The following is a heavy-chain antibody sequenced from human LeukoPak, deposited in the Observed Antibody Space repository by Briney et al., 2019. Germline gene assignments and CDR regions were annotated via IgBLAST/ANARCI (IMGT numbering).Heavy chain of an antibody. J-gene: IGHJ4*02. CDR1: GGSISSSSYY. D-gene: IGHD6-19*01. Sequence: PSETLSLTCTVSGGSISSSSYYWGWIRQPPGKGLEWIGNIYYSGSTYFHPSLKSRVPISVDTSKNQFSLNVPSVTAADTAVYYCASRTLAVADYYFDYWGQGTLVTVSS. CDR3: ASRTLAVADYYFDY. V-gene: IGHV4-39*01. CDR2: IYYSGST.